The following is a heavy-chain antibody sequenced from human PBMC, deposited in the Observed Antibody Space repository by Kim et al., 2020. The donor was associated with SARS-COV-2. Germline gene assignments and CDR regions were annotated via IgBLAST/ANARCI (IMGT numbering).Heavy chain of an antibody. CDR3: ARDRGYYGMDV. CDR2: T. Sequence: TNDHPSLKSRVTISVNTSKNQFSLKLSSVTAADTAVYYCARDRGYYGMDVWGQGTTVTVSS. J-gene: IGHJ6*02. V-gene: IGHV4-34*01.